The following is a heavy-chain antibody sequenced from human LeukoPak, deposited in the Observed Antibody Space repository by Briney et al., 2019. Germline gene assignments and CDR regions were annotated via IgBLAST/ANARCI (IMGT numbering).Heavy chain of an antibody. Sequence: PSETLSLTCTVSGGSISSSSYYWGWIRQPPGKGLEWIGSIYYSGSTYYNPSLKSRVTISVDTSKNQFSLKLSSVTAADTAVYYCARHPVDYGDYNWFDPWGQGTLVTVSS. J-gene: IGHJ5*02. CDR3: ARHPVDYGDYNWFDP. D-gene: IGHD4-17*01. CDR1: GGSISSSSYY. V-gene: IGHV4-39*01. CDR2: IYYSGST.